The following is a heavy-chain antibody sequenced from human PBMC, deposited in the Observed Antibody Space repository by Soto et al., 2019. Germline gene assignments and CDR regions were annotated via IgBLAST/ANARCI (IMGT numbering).Heavy chain of an antibody. Sequence: WTWIRHRPGEGLEWFGYINHRGSLYYNPSLKSRVSMSVDTSKNQFSLNLSSVTAADTAVYYCARELPQRQGRNMDVWGQGTTFTVSS. V-gene: IGHV4-31*02. J-gene: IGHJ6*02. D-gene: IGHD1-1*01. CDR3: ARELPQRQGRNMDV. CDR2: INHRGSL.